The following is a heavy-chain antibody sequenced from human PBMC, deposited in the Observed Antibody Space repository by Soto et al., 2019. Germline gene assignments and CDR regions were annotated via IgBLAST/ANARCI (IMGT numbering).Heavy chain of an antibody. CDR1: ADIFNNYY. D-gene: IGHD2-21*02. CDR2: MTPSDGST. J-gene: IGHJ3*02. CDR3: AKHFGADCSNGFDI. Sequence: GASVKVSCKTSADIFNNYYMHWVRQAPGQGLEWMGVMTPSDGSTNYAQSFQGRVTMTRDTSTRTVYVELSSLRSEDTAVYYCAKHFGADCSNGFDIWGQGTKVTVSS. V-gene: IGHV1-46*02.